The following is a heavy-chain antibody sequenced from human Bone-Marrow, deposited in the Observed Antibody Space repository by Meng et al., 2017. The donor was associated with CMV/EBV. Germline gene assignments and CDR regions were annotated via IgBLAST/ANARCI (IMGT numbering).Heavy chain of an antibody. CDR2: ISAYNGYT. Sequence: ASVKVSCKASGYTFNSYGLSWVRQAPGQGLEWMGWISAYNGYTNYAQKLQDRVIMTIDTSTTTAYMELRSLRSDDTAVYYCARDSGKYYVFSYYYYGMDVWGQGTTVTVSS. V-gene: IGHV1-18*01. CDR1: GYTFNSYG. J-gene: IGHJ6*02. CDR3: ARDSGKYYVFSYYYYGMDV. D-gene: IGHD3-3*01.